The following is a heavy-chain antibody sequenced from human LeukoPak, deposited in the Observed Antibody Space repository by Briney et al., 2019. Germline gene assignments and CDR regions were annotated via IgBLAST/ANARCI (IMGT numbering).Heavy chain of an antibody. CDR2: ISYDGSNK. CDR1: GFTFSSYG. D-gene: IGHD3-3*01. CDR3: AKDQKAYDFWCGPIYYYYGMDV. J-gene: IGHJ6*02. V-gene: IGHV3-30*18. Sequence: PGRSLRLSCAASGFTFSSYGMHWVRQAPGKGLEWVAVISYDGSNKYYADTVKGRFTISRDNSKNTLYLHMNSLRDEDTAVYYCAKDQKAYDFWCGPIYYYYGMDVWGQEATVTISS.